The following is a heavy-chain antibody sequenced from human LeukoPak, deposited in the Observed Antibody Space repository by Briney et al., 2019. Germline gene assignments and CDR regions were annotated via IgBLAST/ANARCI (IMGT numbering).Heavy chain of an antibody. Sequence: GGSLRVSCAGSGFSISRYGMHWVRQPPGKGLEWVAFTRYDGSNKYFADSVKGRFTISRDNSKNTLYLQMQSLRLGDSAIYYCAKDLFGDYVWGTYRAIDTWGQGTLVTVSS. CDR1: GFSISRYG. J-gene: IGHJ4*02. D-gene: IGHD3-16*02. CDR2: TRYDGSNK. V-gene: IGHV3-30*02. CDR3: AKDLFGDYVWGTYRAIDT.